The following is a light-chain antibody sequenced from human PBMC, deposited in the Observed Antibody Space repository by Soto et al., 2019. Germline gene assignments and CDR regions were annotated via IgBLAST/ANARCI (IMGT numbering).Light chain of an antibody. J-gene: IGLJ1*01. Sequence: QSVLTQPASVSGSPGQSITISCTGTSSDVGRYNYVSWYQQHPGKAPKLMIYEVSNRPSGVSNRFSASKSGNTASLTISGLQAEDEADYYCTSYTSISTYVFGTGTKLTVL. V-gene: IGLV2-14*01. CDR2: EVS. CDR1: SSDVGRYNY. CDR3: TSYTSISTYV.